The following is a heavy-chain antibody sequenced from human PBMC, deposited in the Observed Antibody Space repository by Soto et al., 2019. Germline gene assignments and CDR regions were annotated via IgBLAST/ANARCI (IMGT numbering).Heavy chain of an antibody. CDR2: IYYSGST. CDR3: ARVKVSHLCYYYGMDV. D-gene: IGHD1-20*01. Sequence: SETLSLTCTVSGDSISSGGYYWSWIRQHPGKGLEWIGYIYYSGSTYYNPSLRSRVTMSVDTSKNQFSLKLSSVTAADTAVCYCARVKVSHLCYYYGMDVWGQGTTVTVSS. J-gene: IGHJ6*02. V-gene: IGHV4-31*03. CDR1: GDSISSGGYY.